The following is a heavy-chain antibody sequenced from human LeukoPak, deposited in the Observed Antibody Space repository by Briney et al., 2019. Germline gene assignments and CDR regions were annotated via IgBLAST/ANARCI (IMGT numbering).Heavy chain of an antibody. CDR2: INHSGST. CDR3: ARSRTYSWYVNSSGWYSWFDP. D-gene: IGHD6-19*01. J-gene: IGHJ5*02. Sequence: PSETLSLTCAVYGGSFSGYYWSWIRQPPGKGLEWIGEINHSGSTNYNPSLKSRVTISVDTSKNQFSLKLSSVTAADTAVYYCARSRTYSWYVNSSGWYSWFDPWGQGTLVTVSS. CDR1: GGSFSGYY. V-gene: IGHV4-34*01.